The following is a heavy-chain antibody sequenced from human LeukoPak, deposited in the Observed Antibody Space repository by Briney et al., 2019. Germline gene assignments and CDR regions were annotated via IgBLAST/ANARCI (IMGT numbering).Heavy chain of an antibody. CDR3: ARQTGSGLFILP. CDR2: IYYSGNT. Sequence: SETLSLTCTVSGVSINSSNSYWGWIRQPPGKGLEWIGSIYYSGNTYYNASLKSQVSISIDTSKNQFSLRLTSVTAADTAVYYCARQTGSGLFILPGGQGTLVTVSS. CDR1: GVSINSSNSY. V-gene: IGHV4-39*01. J-gene: IGHJ4*02. D-gene: IGHD3/OR15-3a*01.